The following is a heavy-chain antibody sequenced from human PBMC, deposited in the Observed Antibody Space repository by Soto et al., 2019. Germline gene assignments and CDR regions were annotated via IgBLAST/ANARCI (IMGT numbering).Heavy chain of an antibody. V-gene: IGHV1-2*04. CDR2: INPNSGGT. J-gene: IGHJ6*02. D-gene: IGHD6-13*01. Sequence: ASVKVSCKASGYTFTGYYMHWVRQAPGQGLEWMGWINPNSGGTNYAQKFQGWVTMTRDTSISTAYMELSRLRSDNTAVYYCAREQPYYYGIDVWGQGTTVTVS. CDR3: AREQPYYYGIDV. CDR1: GYTFTGYY.